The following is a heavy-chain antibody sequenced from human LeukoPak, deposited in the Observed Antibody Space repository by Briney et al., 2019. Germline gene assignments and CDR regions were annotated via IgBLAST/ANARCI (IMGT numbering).Heavy chain of an antibody. V-gene: IGHV3-23*01. D-gene: IGHD4-17*01. CDR3: AKGRNEDGDAALNY. CDR1: GFTFSSYA. CDR2: ISGSGGNT. J-gene: IGHJ4*02. Sequence: PGGSLRLSCAASGFTFSSYAMSWVRQAPGKGPEWVSSISGSGGNTFYADSVKGRFTISRDNSKNTLYLQMNSLRVENTAAYHCAKGRNEDGDAALNYWGQGTLVTVSS.